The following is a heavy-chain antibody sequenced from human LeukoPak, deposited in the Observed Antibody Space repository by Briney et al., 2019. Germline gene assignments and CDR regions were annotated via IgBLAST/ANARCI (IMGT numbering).Heavy chain of an antibody. D-gene: IGHD3-10*01. Sequence: PSQTLSLTCTVSGGSISSGSYYWSWIRQPPGKGLEWIGYIYYSGSTNYNPSLKSRVTISVDTSKNQFSLKLSSVTAADTAVYYCARGKLSYYGSGTVWFDPWGQGTLVTVSS. CDR2: IYYSGST. V-gene: IGHV4-61*01. CDR1: GGSISSGSYY. CDR3: ARGKLSYYGSGTVWFDP. J-gene: IGHJ5*02.